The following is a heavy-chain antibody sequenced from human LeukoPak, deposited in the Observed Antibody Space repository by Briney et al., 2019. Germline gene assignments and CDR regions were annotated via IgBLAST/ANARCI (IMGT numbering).Heavy chain of an antibody. J-gene: IGHJ3*02. CDR2: ISSSGSTI. V-gene: IGHV3-48*03. CDR1: GFTFSSYE. D-gene: IGHD3-3*01. CDR3: ARGGITILGVVSGAFDI. Sequence: GESLRHSCGVSGFTFSSYEMHWVRQAPGKGLEWVSYISSSGSTIYHADSVERLFTISRDNAKKSLYLQMTSLRAEDTAAYYCARGGITILGVVSGAFDIWGQGTMVTVA.